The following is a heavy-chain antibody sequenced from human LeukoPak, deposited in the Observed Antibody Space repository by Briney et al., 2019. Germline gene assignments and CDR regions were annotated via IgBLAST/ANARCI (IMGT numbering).Heavy chain of an antibody. CDR1: GGSISSGPYY. J-gene: IGHJ4*02. CDR2: IYYGENT. CDR3: ARRDDSSGYHKIFDY. D-gene: IGHD3-22*01. V-gene: IGHV4-39*01. Sequence: PSETLSLTCTVSGGSISSGPYYWGWIRQPPGKGLEWVGNIYYGENTYYNPSLKSRVTISIDTSKNQFYLKLSSLTAADTAVYFCARRDDSSGYHKIFDYWGPGTLVTVSS.